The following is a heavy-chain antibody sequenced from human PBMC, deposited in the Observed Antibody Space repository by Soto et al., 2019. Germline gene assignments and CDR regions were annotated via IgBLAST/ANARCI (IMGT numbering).Heavy chain of an antibody. J-gene: IGHJ6*03. CDR2: IYYSGST. CDR1: GGSISSGGYY. Sequence: PSETLSLTCTFSGGSISSGGYYWSWIRQHPGKGLEWIGYIYYSGSTYYNPSLKSRVTISVDTSKNQFSLKLSSVTAADTAVYYCARESLYYYYYYMDVWGKGTTVTASS. CDR3: ARESLYYYYYYMDV. V-gene: IGHV4-31*03.